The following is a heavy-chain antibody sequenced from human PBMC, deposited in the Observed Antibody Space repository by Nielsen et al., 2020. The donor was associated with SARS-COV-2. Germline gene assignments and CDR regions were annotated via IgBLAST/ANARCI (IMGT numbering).Heavy chain of an antibody. CDR2: IYSGGST. CDR1: GFTVSSNY. CDR3: ARDSDWLFRFDY. Sequence: GESLKISCAASGFTVSSNYMSWVRQAPGKGLEWVSVIYSGGSTYYADSVKGRFTISRDNSKNTLYLQMNSLRAEDTAVYYCARDSDWLFRFDYWGQGTLVTVSS. D-gene: IGHD3-9*01. V-gene: IGHV3-53*01. J-gene: IGHJ4*02.